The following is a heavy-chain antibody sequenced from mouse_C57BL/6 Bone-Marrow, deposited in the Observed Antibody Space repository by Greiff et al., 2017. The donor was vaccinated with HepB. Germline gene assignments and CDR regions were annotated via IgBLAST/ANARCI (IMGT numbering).Heavy chain of an antibody. D-gene: IGHD1-1*01. V-gene: IGHV1-53*01. CDR2: INPSNGGT. Sequence: QVQLQQPGTELVKPGASVKLSCMASGYTFTSYWMHWVKQRPGQGLEWIGNINPSNGGTNYNEKYKSKATLTVDKSSSTAYMQLSSLTSEDSAVYYCARERCITTGVAEDFDYWGQGTTLTVSS. CDR3: ARERCITTGVAEDFDY. CDR1: GYTFTSYW. J-gene: IGHJ2*01.